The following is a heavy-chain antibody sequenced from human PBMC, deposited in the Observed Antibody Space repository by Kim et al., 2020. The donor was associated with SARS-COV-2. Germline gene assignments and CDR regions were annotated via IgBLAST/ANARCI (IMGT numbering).Heavy chain of an antibody. Sequence: GGSLRLSCAASGFTFSSYGMHWVRQAPGKGLEWVAVISYDGSNKYYADSVKGRFTISRDNSKNTLYLQMNSLRAEDTAVYYCAKEGDIAVAAYFDYWGQG. CDR1: GFTFSSYG. CDR3: AKEGDIAVAAYFDY. J-gene: IGHJ4*02. V-gene: IGHV3-30*18. D-gene: IGHD6-19*01. CDR2: ISYDGSNK.